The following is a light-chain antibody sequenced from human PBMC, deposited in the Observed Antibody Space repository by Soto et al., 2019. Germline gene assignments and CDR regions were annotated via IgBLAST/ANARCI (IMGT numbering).Light chain of an antibody. CDR2: AAS. V-gene: IGKV1-17*01. CDR1: QGIRND. Sequence: EIQMTQSPSSRSASVGDRVTITCRASQGIRNDLAWYQQKTGRAPQRXIYAASSLQRGVPSRFSGSGSGTEFTLTISSLQPEDIATYYCQEYDSLTPTFGQGTRLEN. CDR3: QEYDSLTPT. J-gene: IGKJ5*01.